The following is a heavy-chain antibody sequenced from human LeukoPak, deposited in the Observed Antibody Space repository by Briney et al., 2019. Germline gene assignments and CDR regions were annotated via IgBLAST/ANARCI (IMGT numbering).Heavy chain of an antibody. CDR1: GFTFSSYG. J-gene: IGHJ5*02. V-gene: IGHV3-33*01. CDR3: ARDPRYCSSTSCYTYNWFDP. D-gene: IGHD2-2*01. Sequence: PGGSLRLSCAASGFTFSSYGMHWVRQAPGKGLEWVAVIWYDGGNKYYADSVKSRFTISRDNSKNTLYLQMNSLRAEDTAVYYCARDPRYCSSTSCYTYNWFDPWGQGTLVTVSS. CDR2: IWYDGGNK.